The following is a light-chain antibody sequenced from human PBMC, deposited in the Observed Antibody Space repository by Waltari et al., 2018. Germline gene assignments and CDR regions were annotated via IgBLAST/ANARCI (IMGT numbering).Light chain of an antibody. V-gene: IGLV1-44*01. CDR1: SSSIGSHT. J-gene: IGLJ1*01. CDR3: ATWDDSLNGGV. CDR2: NSN. Sequence: QSVLAQPPSTSGTPGQRVTVSCSGSSSSIGSHTVNWYQQLPGTAPKLLIYNSNQRPSGVPDRFSGSKSGTSASLAISGLQSEDEGDYYCATWDDSLNGGVFGTGTKVTVL.